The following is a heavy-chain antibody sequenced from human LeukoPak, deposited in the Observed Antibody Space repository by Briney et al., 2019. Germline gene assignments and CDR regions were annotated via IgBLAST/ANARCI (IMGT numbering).Heavy chain of an antibody. CDR1: GGSISSGGYY. Sequence: SETLSLTCTVSGGSISSGGYYWSWIRQHPGKGLEWIGYIYYSGSTYYNPSLKSRVTISVDPSKNQFSLKLSSVTAADTAVYYCARAGYYGSGRINWFDPWGQGTLVTVSS. CDR3: ARAGYYGSGRINWFDP. V-gene: IGHV4-31*03. J-gene: IGHJ5*02. CDR2: IYYSGST. D-gene: IGHD3-10*01.